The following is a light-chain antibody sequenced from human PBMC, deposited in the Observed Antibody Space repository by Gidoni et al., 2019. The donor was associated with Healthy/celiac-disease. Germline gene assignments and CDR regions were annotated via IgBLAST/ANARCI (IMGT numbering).Light chain of an antibody. J-gene: IGKJ5*01. CDR3: QQYNNWPPPIT. CDR2: SAA. Sequence: EIVITHSPATLSVSPGERATLSCRASQSVSSNLAWYQQKPGQAPRLLIYSAATRATGIPARFSGSGSGTEFNLTISSMQSEDYAVYYCQQYNNWPPPITFGQGTRLEIK. V-gene: IGKV3-15*01. CDR1: QSVSSN.